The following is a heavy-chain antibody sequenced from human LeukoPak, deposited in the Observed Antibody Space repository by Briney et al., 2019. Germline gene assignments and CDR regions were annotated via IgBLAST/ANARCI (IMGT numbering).Heavy chain of an antibody. J-gene: IGHJ5*02. CDR2: IRSDGSSK. D-gene: IGHD3-10*01. Sequence: GESLRLSCAASGFTFNNYWMSWVRQAPGSGLEWVAFIRSDGSSKSYADSVKGRFTVSRDNSKNTLFLEMNSLRPEDAGVYYCAKPTSYGSGSYGAFDPWGPGTLVTVSS. V-gene: IGHV3-30*02. CDR1: GFTFNNYW. CDR3: AKPTSYGSGSYGAFDP.